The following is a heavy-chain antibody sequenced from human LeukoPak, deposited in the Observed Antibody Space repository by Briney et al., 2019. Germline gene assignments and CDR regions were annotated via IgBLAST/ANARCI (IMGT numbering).Heavy chain of an antibody. V-gene: IGHV3-30*18. J-gene: IGHJ6*03. CDR1: GFTFSSYG. CDR3: AKDSLAGDYYYYMDV. Sequence: GGSLRLSCAASGFTFSSYGMHWVRQAPGKGLEWVAVISYDGSNKYYADSVKGRFTISRDNSKNTLYLQMNSLRAEDTAVYYCAKDSLAGDYYYYMDVWGKGTTVTVSS. CDR2: ISYDGSNK. D-gene: IGHD3-3*01.